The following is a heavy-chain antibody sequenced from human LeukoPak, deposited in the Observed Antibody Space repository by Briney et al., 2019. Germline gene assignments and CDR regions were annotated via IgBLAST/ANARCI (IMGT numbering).Heavy chain of an antibody. J-gene: IGHJ4*02. CDR1: GFSFSSDS. Sequence: GGSLRLSCAASGFSFSSDSMHWVRQAPGKGLEWVSYISSSGSTIYYADSVKGRFTISRDNAKKSLYLQMNSLRAEDTAVYYCAKDQLGIFEGPDYWGQGTLVTVSS. V-gene: IGHV3-48*01. D-gene: IGHD3-3*01. CDR3: AKDQLGIFEGPDY. CDR2: ISSSGSTI.